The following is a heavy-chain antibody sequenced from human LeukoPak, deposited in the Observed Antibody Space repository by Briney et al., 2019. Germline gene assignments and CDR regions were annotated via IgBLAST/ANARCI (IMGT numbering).Heavy chain of an antibody. V-gene: IGHV3-21*01. D-gene: IGHD1-26*01. CDR2: ISSSSSYI. J-gene: IGHJ4*02. CDR3: AREHRNVGATIDW. Sequence: PGGSLRLSCAASGFTFSSYSMNWVRQAPGKGLEWVSSISSSSSYIYYADSVKGRFTISRDNAKSTLYLQVNSLRAEDTAVYYCAREHRNVGATIDWWGQGTLVTVSS. CDR1: GFTFSSYS.